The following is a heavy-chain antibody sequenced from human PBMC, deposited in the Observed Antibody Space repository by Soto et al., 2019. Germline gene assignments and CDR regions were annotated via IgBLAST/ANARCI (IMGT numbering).Heavy chain of an antibody. CDR3: ARSYSYGSYWYFDL. D-gene: IGHD5-18*01. Sequence: QVQLVQSGAEVKEPGASVKVSCKASGYTFTTYGISWVRQAPGQGREWMGWISVYNGNTNYAERLQGRVTMTTDTSTSTAYMELWRLRSDDTAMYYCARSYSYGSYWYFDLWGRGTLVTVSS. CDR1: GYTFTTYG. J-gene: IGHJ2*01. V-gene: IGHV1-18*04. CDR2: ISVYNGNT.